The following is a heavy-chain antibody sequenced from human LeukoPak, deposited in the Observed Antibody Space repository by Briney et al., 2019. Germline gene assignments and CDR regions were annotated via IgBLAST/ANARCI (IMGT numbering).Heavy chain of an antibody. D-gene: IGHD3-22*01. J-gene: IGHJ4*02. CDR3: AKRGVVIRVILVGFHKEAYYFDS. CDR2: ISDRGSRT. Sequence: SLRLSCACAGFSITDHHMDWVRQAPGKGLEWVAGISDRGSRTNYADSVKGRFTISTDHPKNTLYLQMNSLRAEDTAVYFCAKRGVVIRVILVGFHKEAYYFDSWGQGALVTVSS. V-gene: IGHV3-11*06. CDR1: GFSITDHH.